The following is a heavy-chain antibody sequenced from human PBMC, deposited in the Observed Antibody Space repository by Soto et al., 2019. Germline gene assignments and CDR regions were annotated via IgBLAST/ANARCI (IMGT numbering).Heavy chain of an antibody. Sequence: QVQLVQSGAEVKKPGSSVKVSCKASGGTFSSYTISWVRQAPGQGLEWMGRIIPILGIANYAQKFQGRVTIPADKSTSTAYRELSSLRSADRAVYYCARGEFGTTVRYAFDIWGQGTMVTVSS. CDR1: GGTFSSYT. J-gene: IGHJ3*02. CDR3: ARGEFGTTVRYAFDI. D-gene: IGHD3-16*01. CDR2: IIPILGIA. V-gene: IGHV1-69*02.